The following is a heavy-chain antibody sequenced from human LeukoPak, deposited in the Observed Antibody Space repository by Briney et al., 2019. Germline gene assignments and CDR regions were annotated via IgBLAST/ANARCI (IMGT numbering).Heavy chain of an antibody. CDR1: GFTFSSYA. J-gene: IGHJ4*02. D-gene: IGHD2-2*01. V-gene: IGHV3-30*04. CDR2: ISYDGRNI. CDR3: AKGPLRGTAAAIDY. Sequence: PGGSLRLSCAASGFTFSSYAMHWVRQAPGKGLEWVAVISYDGRNIRYPDSVKGRFTISRDISTDTLWLQMDSLRTEDTAVYYCAKGPLRGTAAAIDYWGQGTLVTVSS.